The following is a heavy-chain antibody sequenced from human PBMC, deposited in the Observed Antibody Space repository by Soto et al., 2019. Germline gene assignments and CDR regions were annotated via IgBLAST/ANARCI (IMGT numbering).Heavy chain of an antibody. Sequence: GGSLRLSCTASGFTFGDYAMSWFRQAPGEGLEWVGFIRSKAYGGTTEYAASVKGRFTISRDDSKSIAYLQMNSLKTEDTAVYYCAKNGLSSSPSAIDSWGQGTLVTVSS. J-gene: IGHJ4*02. V-gene: IGHV3-49*03. CDR1: GFTFGDYA. CDR3: AKNGLSSSPSAIDS. CDR2: IRSKAYGGTT. D-gene: IGHD6-6*01.